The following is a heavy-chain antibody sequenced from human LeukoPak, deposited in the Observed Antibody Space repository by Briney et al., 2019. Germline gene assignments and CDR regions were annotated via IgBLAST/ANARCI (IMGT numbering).Heavy chain of an antibody. Sequence: SETLSLTCTVSGGSISSGGLYWTWIRQHPGKGLEWIGYIYNSGSSYYNPSLKSRVTMSVDTSKNQFSLKLRSVTAADTAVYYCARTITIYGVPCYFDYWGQGTLVTVSS. D-gene: IGHD3-3*01. CDR1: GGSISSGGLY. V-gene: IGHV4-31*03. CDR2: IYNSGSS. CDR3: ARTITIYGVPCYFDY. J-gene: IGHJ4*02.